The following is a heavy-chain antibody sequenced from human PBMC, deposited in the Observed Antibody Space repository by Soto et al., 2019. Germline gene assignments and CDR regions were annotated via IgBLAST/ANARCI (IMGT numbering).Heavy chain of an antibody. J-gene: IGHJ4*02. D-gene: IGHD2-2*01. Sequence: QVQLVESGGGVVQSGRSLRLSCAASGFIFSNYAMHWVRQAPGKGLEWVAIISSDGSNTSYAGSVRGRFAISRDNSENTLYLQMNSLRPEDTAVYYCARDGSPAVRNPRTYFDYWGQGTLVTVSS. CDR2: ISSDGSNT. CDR1: GFIFSNYA. CDR3: ARDGSPAVRNPRTYFDY. V-gene: IGHV3-30*09.